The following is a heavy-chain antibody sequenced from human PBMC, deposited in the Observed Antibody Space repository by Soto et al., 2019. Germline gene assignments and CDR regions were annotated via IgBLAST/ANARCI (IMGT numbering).Heavy chain of an antibody. Sequence: QVQLVESGGGVVQPGRSLRLSCAASGFPFTTYGMHWVREGPGKGLEWVAVMSYDGSNKYYADSVKGRFTISRDNSKNTLYLQMNSLRPEDTALYYCVAGQYYFDYRGQATLVTVSS. CDR1: GFPFTTYG. J-gene: IGHJ4*02. CDR3: VAGQYYFDY. CDR2: MSYDGSNK. V-gene: IGHV3-30*03.